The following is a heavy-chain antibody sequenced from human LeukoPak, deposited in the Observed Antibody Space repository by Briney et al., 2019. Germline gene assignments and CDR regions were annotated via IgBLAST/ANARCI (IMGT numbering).Heavy chain of an antibody. V-gene: IGHV4-4*07. CDR2: IYTSGST. D-gene: IGHD3-3*01. J-gene: IGHJ6*03. Sequence: PSETLSLTCTVSGGSISSHYWSWIRQPAGKGLEWIGRIYTSGSTNYNPSLKSRVTMSVDTSKNQFSLKLSSVTAADTAVYYCAREDRDFWSGYSYYYYMDVWGKGTTVTVSS. CDR1: GGSISSHY. CDR3: AREDRDFWSGYSYYYYMDV.